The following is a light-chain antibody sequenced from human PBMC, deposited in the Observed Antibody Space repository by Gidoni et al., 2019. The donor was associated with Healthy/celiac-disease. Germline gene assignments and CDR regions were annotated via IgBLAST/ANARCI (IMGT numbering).Light chain of an antibody. V-gene: IGLV2-14*01. J-gene: IGLJ2*01. CDR3: RSYTSSSTLEVV. Sequence: QSALTQPASGAGAPGQSSTIACTGTSSDVGGYNYVSWYQQHPGKAPKLMIYDVSNRPSGVSNRFSGSKSGNPASLTISGLQAEDEADYYCRSYTSSSTLEVVFGGGTKLTV. CDR2: DVS. CDR1: SSDVGGYNY.